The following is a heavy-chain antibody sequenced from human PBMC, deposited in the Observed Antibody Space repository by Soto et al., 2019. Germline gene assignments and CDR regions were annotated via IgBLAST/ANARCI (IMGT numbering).Heavy chain of an antibody. CDR3: ARDSRYYDSSGPDY. CDR2: ISYDGSNK. D-gene: IGHD3-22*01. J-gene: IGHJ4*02. Sequence: QVQLVESGGGVVQPGRSLRLSCAASGFTFSSYAMHWVRQAPGKGLEWVAVISYDGSNKYYADSVKGRFTISRDNSKNTVYRQMNSLRAEDTAVYYCARDSRYYDSSGPDYWGQGTLVTVSS. CDR1: GFTFSSYA. V-gene: IGHV3-30-3*01.